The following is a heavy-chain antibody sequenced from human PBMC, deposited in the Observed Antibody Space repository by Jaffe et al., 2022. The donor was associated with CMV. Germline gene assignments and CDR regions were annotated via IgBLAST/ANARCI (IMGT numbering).Heavy chain of an antibody. CDR2: ISSTSTYI. J-gene: IGHJ4*02. CDR3: ARDRYSSGFYYFDS. Sequence: QVQLVESGGGLVKPGGSLRLSCAASGFTFNDYYMSWIRQAPGKGLEWLSYISSTSTYIKYADSVKGRFTISRDNLRNSLFLQLNSLRAEDTAVYYCARDRYSSGFYYFDSWGQGTLVTVSS. CDR1: GFTFNDYY. D-gene: IGHD3-16*02. V-gene: IGHV3-11*06.